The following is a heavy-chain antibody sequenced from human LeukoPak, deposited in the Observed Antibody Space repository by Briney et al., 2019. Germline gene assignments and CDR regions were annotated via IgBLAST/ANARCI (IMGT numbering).Heavy chain of an antibody. CDR2: IFYSGST. V-gene: IGHV4-39*07. D-gene: IGHD3-16*01. CDR3: ARGKARGYGYYYHYMDV. Sequence: PSETLSLTCTVSGGSISTSSYYWGWVRQPPGKGLEWIGNIFYSGSTYYSPSLKSRVTISLDTSKNQFSLKLSSVTAADTAVYYCARGKARGYGYYYHYMDVWGKGTTVTVSS. CDR1: GGSISTSSYY. J-gene: IGHJ6*03.